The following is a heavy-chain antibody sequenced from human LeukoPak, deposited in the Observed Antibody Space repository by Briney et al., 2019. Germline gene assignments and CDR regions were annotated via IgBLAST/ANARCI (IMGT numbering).Heavy chain of an antibody. CDR3: ARAVPVVYMDV. CDR1: GGSISSDGYY. D-gene: IGHD4-23*01. Sequence: SETLSLTCTVSGGSISSDGYYWSWIRLPPGKDLEWIGYIYYSGSTYYNPSLKSRVTISVDTSKNQFSLKLSSVTAADTAVYYCARAVPVVYMDVWGKGTTVTVSS. CDR2: IYYSGST. J-gene: IGHJ6*03. V-gene: IGHV4-31*03.